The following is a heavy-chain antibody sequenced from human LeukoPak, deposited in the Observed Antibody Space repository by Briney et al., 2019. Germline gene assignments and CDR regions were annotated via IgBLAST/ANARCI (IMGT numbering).Heavy chain of an antibody. D-gene: IGHD3-22*01. J-gene: IGHJ4*02. CDR1: GFTFSNYE. CDR3: AKETRPYYENVLSDPFDY. CDR2: ISSAGSTI. V-gene: IGHV3-48*03. Sequence: GGSLRLSCTASGFTFSNYEMNWVRQAPGKGLEWISYISSAGSTIYYADSVKGRFTISRDNAKNSLYLQMDSLRAEDTAVYYCAKETRPYYENVLSDPFDYWGQGTLVTVSS.